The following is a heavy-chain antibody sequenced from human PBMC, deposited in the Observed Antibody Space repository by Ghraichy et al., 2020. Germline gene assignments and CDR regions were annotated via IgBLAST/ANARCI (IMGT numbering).Heavy chain of an antibody. CDR1: GFTVSSNY. J-gene: IGHJ3*02. V-gene: IGHV3-66*01. Sequence: GGSLRLSCAASGFTVSSNYMSWVRQAPGKGLEWVSVIYSGGSTYYADSVKGRFTISRDNSKNTLYLQMNSLRAEDTAVYYCARDRNRIVGARGGAFDIWGQGTMVTVSS. CDR3: ARDRNRIVGARGGAFDI. D-gene: IGHD1-26*01. CDR2: IYSGGST.